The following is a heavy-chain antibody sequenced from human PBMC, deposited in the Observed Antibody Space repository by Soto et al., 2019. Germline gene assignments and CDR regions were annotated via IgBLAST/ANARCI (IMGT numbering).Heavy chain of an antibody. V-gene: IGHV1-58*01. J-gene: IGHJ4*02. CDR2: IVVGSGNT. CDR3: ATDKGDSYGYGNY. Sequence: QMQLVQSGPEVKKPGTSVKVSCMASGFAFSNSDVQWVRQARGQRLEWIGWIVVGSGNTNYAQKFQERVTSTREMSAATAYMELSSLRSEDTAVYYCATDKGDSYGYGNYWGQGTLVTVSS. CDR1: GFAFSNSD. D-gene: IGHD5-18*01.